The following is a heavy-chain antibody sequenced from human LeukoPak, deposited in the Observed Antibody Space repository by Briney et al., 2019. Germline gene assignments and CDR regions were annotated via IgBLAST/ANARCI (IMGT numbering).Heavy chain of an antibody. CDR3: GKSASTSQRGYFDY. Sequence: GGSLRLSCAASGCTFTTYAMSWVRQTPGQGLEWVSTISDGGTSTYYADSVRGRFTISRDNSQNTLFLQMNSLRAEDTAMYYCGKSASTSQRGYFDYWGQGTQVTVSS. V-gene: IGHV3-23*01. J-gene: IGHJ4*02. CDR2: ISDGGTST. CDR1: GCTFTTYA. D-gene: IGHD6-13*01.